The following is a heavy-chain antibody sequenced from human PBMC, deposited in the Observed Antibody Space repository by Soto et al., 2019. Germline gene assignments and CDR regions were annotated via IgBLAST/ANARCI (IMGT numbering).Heavy chain of an antibody. D-gene: IGHD6-13*01. CDR2: ISNDGSAK. CDR3: AKDQGIAASHGID. J-gene: IGHJ3*01. Sequence: QVQLVESGGGVVQPGRSLRLSCAASGFTFNNYGMHWVRQAPGKGLEWVATISNDGSAKYYADSVKGRLTISRDNSKNTVYLQMNSLRAEDTAVYYCAKDQGIAASHGIDWGQGTMVTVSS. V-gene: IGHV3-30*18. CDR1: GFTFNNYG.